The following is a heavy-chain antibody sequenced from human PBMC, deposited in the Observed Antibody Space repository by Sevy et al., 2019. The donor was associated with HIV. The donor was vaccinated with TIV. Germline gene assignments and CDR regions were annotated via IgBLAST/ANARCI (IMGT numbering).Heavy chain of an antibody. CDR1: GFTFSRYW. J-gene: IGHJ6*02. CDR3: AKIRDDSSGFGMDV. V-gene: IGHV3-7*01. CDR2: IKQDGSEK. Sequence: GGSLRLSCAASGFTFSRYWMSWVRQAPGKGLEWVANIKQDGSEKYYVDSVKGRFTISGDNAKKSLYLQMNSLRAEDTAVYFCAKIRDDSSGFGMDVWGQGTTVTVSS. D-gene: IGHD5-12*01.